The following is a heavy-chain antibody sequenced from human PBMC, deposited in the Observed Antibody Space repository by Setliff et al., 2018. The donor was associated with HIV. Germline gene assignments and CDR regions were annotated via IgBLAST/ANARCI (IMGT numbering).Heavy chain of an antibody. CDR3: ARDPSSGIYYDSSGQYFQN. J-gene: IGHJ1*01. CDR1: GYIFTSYG. D-gene: IGHD3-22*01. CDR2: ISAYNGNT. Sequence: ASVKVSCKASGYIFTSYGISWVRQAPGQGLEWMGWISAYNGNTNYAQKFQDRVSMTIDTSTSTAYMGLRSLRPDDTAVYFCARDPSSGIYYDSSGQYFQNWGQGTLVTVS. V-gene: IGHV1-18*01.